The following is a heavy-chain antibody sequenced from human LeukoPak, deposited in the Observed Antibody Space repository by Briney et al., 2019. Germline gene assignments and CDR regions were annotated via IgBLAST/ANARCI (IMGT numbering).Heavy chain of an antibody. CDR1: GGSFSGYY. J-gene: IGHJ4*02. CDR3: ARGGNSSHFDY. CDR2: INHSGST. D-gene: IGHD4-23*01. Sequence: SETLSLTCAVYGGSFSGYYWSWIRQPPGKGLEWIGEINHSGSTNYNPSLKSRVTISVDTSKNQFSLKLSSVTAADTAVYYCARGGNSSHFDYWGQRTLVTVSS. V-gene: IGHV4-34*01.